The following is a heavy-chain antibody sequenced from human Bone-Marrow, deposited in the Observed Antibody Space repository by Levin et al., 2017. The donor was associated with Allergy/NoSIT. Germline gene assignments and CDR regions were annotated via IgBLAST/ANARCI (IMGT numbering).Heavy chain of an antibody. D-gene: IGHD6-13*01. CDR2: IYYSGST. V-gene: IGHV4-59*01. Sequence: SETLSLTCTVSGGSISSYYWSWIRQPPGKGLEWIGYIYYSGSTNYNPSLKSRVTISVDTSKNQFSLKLSSVTAADTAVYYCASSVDSSSWYSVAFDIWGQGTMVTVSS. CDR1: GGSISSYY. CDR3: ASSVDSSSWYSVAFDI. J-gene: IGHJ3*02.